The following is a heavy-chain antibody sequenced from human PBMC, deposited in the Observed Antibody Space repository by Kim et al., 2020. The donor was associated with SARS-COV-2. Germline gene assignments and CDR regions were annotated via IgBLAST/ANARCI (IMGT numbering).Heavy chain of an antibody. CDR3: AAGKLWFGELLYYFDY. CDR1: GFTFTSSA. D-gene: IGHD3-10*01. J-gene: IGHJ4*02. Sequence: SVKVSCKASGFTFTSSAVQWVRQARGQRLEWIGWIVVGSGNTNYAQKFQERVTITRDMSTSTAYMELSSLTSEDTAVYYCAAGKLWFGELLYYFDYWGQGTLVTVSS. V-gene: IGHV1-58*01. CDR2: IVVGSGNT.